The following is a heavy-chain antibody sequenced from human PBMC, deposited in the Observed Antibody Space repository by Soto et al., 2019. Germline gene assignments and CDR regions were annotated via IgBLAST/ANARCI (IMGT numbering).Heavy chain of an antibody. V-gene: IGHV2-70*11. CDR3: ARTPADLGYCSSTSCYPATYYYYYYMDV. Sequence: SGPTLVNPTQTLTLTCTFSGFSLSTSGMCVSWIRQPPGKALEWLARIDWDDDKYYSTSLKTRLTISKDTSKNQVVLTMTNMDPVDTATYYCARTPADLGYCSSTSCYPATYYYYYYMDVWGKGTTVTVSS. CDR1: GFSLSTSGMC. D-gene: IGHD2-2*01. J-gene: IGHJ6*03. CDR2: IDWDDDK.